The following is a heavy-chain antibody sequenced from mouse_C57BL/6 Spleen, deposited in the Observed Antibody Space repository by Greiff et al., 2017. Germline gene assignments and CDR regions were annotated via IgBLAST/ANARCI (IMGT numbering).Heavy chain of an antibody. D-gene: IGHD2-5*01. CDR3: AREEGYSNYSWFAY. CDR1: GYTFTDYY. V-gene: IGHV1-26*01. CDR2: INPNNGGT. Sequence: VQLKQSGPELVKPGASVKISCKASGYTFTDYYMNWVKQSHGKSLEWIGDINPNNGGTSYNQKFKGKATLTVDKSSSTAYMELRSLTSEDSAVYYCAREEGYSNYSWFAYWGQGTLVTVSA. J-gene: IGHJ3*01.